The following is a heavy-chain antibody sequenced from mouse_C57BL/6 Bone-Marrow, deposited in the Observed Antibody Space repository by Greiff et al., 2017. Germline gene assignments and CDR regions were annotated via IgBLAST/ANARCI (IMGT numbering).Heavy chain of an antibody. V-gene: IGHV1-52*01. CDR3: ARWLRLWDY. CDR1: GYTFTSYW. J-gene: IGHJ2*01. CDR2: IDPSDSAT. Sequence: QVQLQQPGAELVRPGSSVKLSCKASGYTFTSYWMHWVKQRPIQGLEWIGNIDPSDSATHYNQKFKDKATLTVDKSSSTAYIQLSSLTSEDSAFYYCARWLRLWDYWGQGTTLTVSS. D-gene: IGHD2-2*01.